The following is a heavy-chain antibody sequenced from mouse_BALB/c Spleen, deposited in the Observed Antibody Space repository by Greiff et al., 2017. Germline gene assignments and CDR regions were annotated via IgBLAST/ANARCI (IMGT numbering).Heavy chain of an antibody. CDR1: GFTFSSYT. D-gene: IGHD2-1*01. CDR3: ARQHYGNFAWFAY. CDR2: ISNGGGST. V-gene: IGHV5-12-2*01. J-gene: IGHJ3*01. Sequence: EVQGVESGGGLVQPGGSLKLSCAASGFTFSSYTMSWVRQTPEKRLEWVAYISNGGGSTYYPDTVKGRFTISRDNAKNTLYLQMSSLKSEDTAMYYCARQHYGNFAWFAYWGQGTLVTVSA.